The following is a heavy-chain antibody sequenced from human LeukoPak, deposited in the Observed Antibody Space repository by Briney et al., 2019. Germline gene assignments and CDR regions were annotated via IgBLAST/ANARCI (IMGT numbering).Heavy chain of an antibody. J-gene: IGHJ6*03. Sequence: GDSLKISCKGSGYSFTSYWIGWVRQMPGKGLEWMGIIYPDVSDTRYSPSFQGQVTISADKSISTAYLQWSSLKASDTAMYYCARGPFYDFWSGYLRPYYYMDVWGKGTTVTV. CDR1: GYSFTSYW. D-gene: IGHD3-3*01. CDR3: ARGPFYDFWSGYLRPYYYMDV. V-gene: IGHV5-51*01. CDR2: IYPDVSDT.